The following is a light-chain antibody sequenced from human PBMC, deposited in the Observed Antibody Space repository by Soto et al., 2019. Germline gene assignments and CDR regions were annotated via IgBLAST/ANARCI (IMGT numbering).Light chain of an antibody. J-gene: IGLJ3*02. CDR2: EVT. V-gene: IGLV2-14*01. CDR1: RDDIGAYDY. Sequence: QSALTQPASVSGSPGQSITISCAGTRDDIGAYDYVSWYQQHPGNAPKLLVYEVTNRPSGVSDRFSGSKSGNTASLTISGLQAEDEADYYCSSYGGSDNFVVFGGGTKLTVL. CDR3: SSYGGSDNFVV.